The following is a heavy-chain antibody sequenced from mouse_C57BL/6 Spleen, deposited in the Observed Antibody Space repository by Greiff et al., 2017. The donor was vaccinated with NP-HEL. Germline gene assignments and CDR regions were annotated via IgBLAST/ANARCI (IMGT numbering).Heavy chain of an antibody. CDR3: ARDPPYTYYFDY. CDR1: GYTFTDYY. D-gene: IGHD2-12*01. CDR2: INPNNGGT. Sequence: EVQLQQSGPELVKPGASVKISCKASGYTFTDYYMNWVKQSHGKSLEWIGDINPNNGGTSYNQKFKGKATLTVDKSSSTAYMELRSLTSEDSAVYYCARDPPYTYYFDYWGQGTTLTVSS. J-gene: IGHJ2*01. V-gene: IGHV1-26*01.